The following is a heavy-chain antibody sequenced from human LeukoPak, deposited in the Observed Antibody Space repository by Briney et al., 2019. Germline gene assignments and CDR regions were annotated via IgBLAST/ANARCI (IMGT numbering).Heavy chain of an antibody. Sequence: GGSLRLSCAASGFTFSSYSMNWVRQGPGKSLEWVSVISGSGQTTYYADSVKGRFTVSKDNSKNTVYLQMSSLRADDTAVYYCAKEKDYRVFDHWGQGTLVTVSS. CDR2: ISGSGQTT. CDR1: GFTFSSYS. J-gene: IGHJ4*02. V-gene: IGHV3-23*01. D-gene: IGHD4-11*01. CDR3: AKEKDYRVFDH.